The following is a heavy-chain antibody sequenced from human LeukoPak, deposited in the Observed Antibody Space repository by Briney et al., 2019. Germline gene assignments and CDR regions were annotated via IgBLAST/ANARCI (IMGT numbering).Heavy chain of an antibody. D-gene: IGHD3-10*01. CDR2: ISSSSSYI. CDR3: ARDYRITMVPFDY. J-gene: IGHJ4*02. CDR1: GFTFSSYS. V-gene: IGHV3-21*01. Sequence: GGSLRLSCAASGFTFSSYSMNWVRQAPGKGLEWVSSISSSSSYIYYADSVKGRFTISRDNAKNSLYLQMNSLRAEDTAVYYCARDYRITMVPFDYWGQGTLVTVSS.